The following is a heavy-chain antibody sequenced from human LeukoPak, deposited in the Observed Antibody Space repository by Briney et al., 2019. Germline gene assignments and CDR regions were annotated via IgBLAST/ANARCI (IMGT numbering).Heavy chain of an antibody. CDR3: ALTTVTTYGDYFDY. Sequence: ASVKVCCKASGYTFTDYFMNWMRQAPGQRLVWMGWINAGNGNTKYSQKLQGRVTMTTDTSTSTAYMELRSLRSDDTAVYYCALTTVTTYGDYFDYWGQGTLVTVSS. V-gene: IGHV1/OR15-3*01. D-gene: IGHD4-11*01. CDR2: INAGNGNT. J-gene: IGHJ4*02. CDR1: GYTFTDYF.